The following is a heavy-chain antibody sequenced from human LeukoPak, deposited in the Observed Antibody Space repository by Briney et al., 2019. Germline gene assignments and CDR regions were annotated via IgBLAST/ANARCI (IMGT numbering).Heavy chain of an antibody. J-gene: IGHJ4*02. D-gene: IGHD3-22*01. CDR2: IYYSGST. CDR3: ARSRDSSGYYLFGY. CDR1: GGSISSGGYY. V-gene: IGHV4-31*03. Sequence: PSQTLSLTCTVSGGSISSGGYYWSWIRQHPGKGLEWIGYIYYSGSTYYNPSLKSRVTISVDTSKNQFSLKLSSVTAADTAVYYCARSRDSSGYYLFGYWGQGTLVTVSS.